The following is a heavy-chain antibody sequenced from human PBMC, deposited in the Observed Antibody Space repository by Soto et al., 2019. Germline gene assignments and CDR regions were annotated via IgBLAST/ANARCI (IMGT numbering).Heavy chain of an antibody. CDR2: IYWDDGK. CDR3: ARRTAYDISTGYYPFDY. D-gene: IGHD3-9*01. Sequence: SGPTLVNPTQTLTLTCTFSGFSLSTSGVGVAWIRQPPGKALEWLALIYWDDGKRYSPSLKTRLNITKDTSKNQVVLTLTNVDPVDTATYYCARRTAYDISTGYYPFDYWGQGSLVTVSS. CDR1: GFSLSTSGVG. J-gene: IGHJ4*02. V-gene: IGHV2-5*02.